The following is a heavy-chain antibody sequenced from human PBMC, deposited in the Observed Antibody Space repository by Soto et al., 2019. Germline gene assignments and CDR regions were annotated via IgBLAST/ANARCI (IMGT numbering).Heavy chain of an antibody. Sequence: ESGGGVVQPGRSLRLSCAASGFTFSRYGMHWVRQAPGKGLEWVAVIWYDGSTKYYADSVKGRFTISRDNSKNTLYLQMNSLRAEDTAVYYCAREEGDYSNHFDYWGQGTLVTVSS. J-gene: IGHJ4*02. D-gene: IGHD4-4*01. CDR3: AREEGDYSNHFDY. V-gene: IGHV3-33*01. CDR2: IWYDGSTK. CDR1: GFTFSRYG.